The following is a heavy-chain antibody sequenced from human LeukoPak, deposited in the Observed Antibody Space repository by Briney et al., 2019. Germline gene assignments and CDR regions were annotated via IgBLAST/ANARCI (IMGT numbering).Heavy chain of an antibody. V-gene: IGHV4-38-2*02. Sequence: PSETLSLTCTVSGYSISSGYYWGWIRQPPGKGLEWIGSIYHSGSTYYSPSLKSRVTISVDTSKNQFSLKLSSVTAADTAVYYCARVGSRRYYYYYMDVWGKGTTVTVSS. J-gene: IGHJ6*03. D-gene: IGHD2-15*01. CDR3: ARVGSRRYYYYYMDV. CDR1: GYSISSGYY. CDR2: IYHSGST.